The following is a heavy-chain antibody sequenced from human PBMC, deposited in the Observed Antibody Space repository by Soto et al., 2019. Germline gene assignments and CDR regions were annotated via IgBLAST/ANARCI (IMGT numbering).Heavy chain of an antibody. CDR3: ARAVGPFDY. D-gene: IGHD1-26*01. J-gene: IGHJ4*02. CDR2: IWYDGSHK. Sequence: QVQLVESGGGVVQPGRSLRLSCAASGFTFSTYGMHWVRQAPGTGLEWVAVIWYDGSHKDYADSVKGRFTISRDNSKNTLYLQMNCLSVEDTAVYYCARAVGPFDYWGQGTLVAVSS. CDR1: GFTFSTYG. V-gene: IGHV3-33*01.